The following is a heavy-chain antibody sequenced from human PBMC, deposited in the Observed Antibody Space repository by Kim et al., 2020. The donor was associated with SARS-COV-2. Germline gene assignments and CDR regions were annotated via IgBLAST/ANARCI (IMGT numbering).Heavy chain of an antibody. CDR1: EFSLTTGGVG. J-gene: IGHJ6*02. Sequence: SGPTLVNPTLTLTLTCVFSEFSLTTGGVGVAWVRQPPGKALEWLALIYGNDQKWYSPSLKRRLTIAKGASNNQVVLTLTNMRPVDAGTYYCAHDSPGLYGFDVWGQGTTVTVSS. V-gene: IGHV2-5*01. CDR3: AHDSPGLYGFDV. D-gene: IGHD6-19*01. CDR2: IYGNDQK.